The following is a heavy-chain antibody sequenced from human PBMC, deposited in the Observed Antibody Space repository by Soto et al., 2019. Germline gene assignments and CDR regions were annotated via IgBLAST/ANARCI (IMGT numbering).Heavy chain of an antibody. V-gene: IGHV3-43*01. J-gene: IGHJ6*02. CDR3: AKAWASEAGRFYYGMDV. Sequence: GGSLRLSCAASGFTFDDYTMHWVRQAPGKGLEWVSLISWDGGSTYYADSVKGRFTISRDNSKNSLYLQMNSLRTEDTALYYCAKAWASEAGRFYYGMDVWGQGTTATVSS. D-gene: IGHD1-26*01. CDR1: GFTFDDYT. CDR2: ISWDGGST.